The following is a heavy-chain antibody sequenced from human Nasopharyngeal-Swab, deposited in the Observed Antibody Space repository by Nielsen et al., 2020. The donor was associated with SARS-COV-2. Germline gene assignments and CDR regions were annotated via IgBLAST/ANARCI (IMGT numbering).Heavy chain of an antibody. CDR3: ATGPRIAAADAYYYYGMDV. D-gene: IGHD6-13*01. Sequence: ASVKVSCKVSGYTLTELSMHWVRQAPGKGLEWMGGFDPEDGETIYAQKFQGRVTMTEDTSTDTAYMELSSLRSEDTAVYYCATGPRIAAADAYYYYGMDVWGQGTTVTVSS. CDR1: GYTLTELS. CDR2: FDPEDGET. V-gene: IGHV1-24*01. J-gene: IGHJ6*02.